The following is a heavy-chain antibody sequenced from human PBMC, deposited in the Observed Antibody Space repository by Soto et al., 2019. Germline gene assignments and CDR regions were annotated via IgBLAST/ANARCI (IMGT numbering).Heavy chain of an antibody. CDR2: IYPGDSDT. J-gene: IGHJ3*02. CDR1: GYSFTRYW. V-gene: IGHV5-51*01. D-gene: IGHD6-6*01. Sequence: GESLKISCKGSGYSFTRYWIGWVRQMPGKGLEWMGIIYPGDSDTRYSPSFQVQVTISADKSLGTAYLQWSSLKASDTAMYYCAKFRQGSSDAFDIWGQGTMVTVSS. CDR3: AKFRQGSSDAFDI.